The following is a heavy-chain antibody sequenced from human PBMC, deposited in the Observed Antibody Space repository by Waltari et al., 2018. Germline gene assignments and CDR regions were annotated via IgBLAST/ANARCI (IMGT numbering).Heavy chain of an antibody. Sequence: QVQLVQSGAEVKKPGASVKVSCKASGYTFTSYGISWVRQAPGQGLEWMGWVSAYNGNTNYAQKLQGRVTMTTDTSTSTAYMELRSLRSDDTAVYYCARVTTVTTEGGGQFDLWGRGTLVTVSS. CDR2: VSAYNGNT. J-gene: IGHJ2*01. V-gene: IGHV1-18*01. CDR3: ARVTTVTTEGGGQFDL. CDR1: GYTFTSYG. D-gene: IGHD4-17*01.